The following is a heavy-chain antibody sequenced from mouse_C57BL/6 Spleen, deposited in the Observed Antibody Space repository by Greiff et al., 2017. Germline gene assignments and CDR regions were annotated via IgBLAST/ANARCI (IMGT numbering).Heavy chain of an antibody. Sequence: VQLQQPGAELVMPGASVKLSCKASGYTFTSYWMHWVKQRPGQGLEWIGEIDPSDSYTNYNQKFKGKSTLTVDKSSSTAYMQLSSLTSEDSAVYYCARRRSYGNYKYFDYWGQGTTLTVSS. CDR1: GYTFTSYW. CDR2: IDPSDSYT. D-gene: IGHD2-1*01. CDR3: ARRRSYGNYKYFDY. J-gene: IGHJ2*01. V-gene: IGHV1-69*01.